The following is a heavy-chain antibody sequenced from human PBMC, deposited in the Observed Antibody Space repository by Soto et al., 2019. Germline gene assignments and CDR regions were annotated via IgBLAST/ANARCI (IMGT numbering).Heavy chain of an antibody. CDR1: GFTFSSYA. CDR2: ISGSGGST. D-gene: IGHD6-19*01. J-gene: IGHJ6*02. V-gene: IGHV3-23*01. Sequence: PGGSLRLSCAASGFTFSSYAMSWVRQAPGKGLEWVSAISGSGGSTYYADSVKGRFTISRDNSKNTLYLQMNSLRAEDTAVYYCAKDLLGSYSSGWMHNYYYYGMDVWGQGTTVTSP. CDR3: AKDLLGSYSSGWMHNYYYYGMDV.